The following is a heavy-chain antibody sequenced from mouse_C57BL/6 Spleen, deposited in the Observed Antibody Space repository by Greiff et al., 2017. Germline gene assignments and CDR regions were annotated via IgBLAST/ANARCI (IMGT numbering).Heavy chain of an antibody. CDR1: GYTFTSYW. CDR3: ARRPYFDV. V-gene: IGHV1-50*01. CDR2: IDPSDSYT. J-gene: IGHJ1*03. Sequence: QVHVKQPGAELVKPGASVKLSCKASGYTFTSYWMQWVKQRPGQGLEWIGEIDPSDSYTNYNQKFKGKATLTVDTSSSTAYMQLSSLTSEDSAVYYGARRPYFDVWGTGTTVTVSS.